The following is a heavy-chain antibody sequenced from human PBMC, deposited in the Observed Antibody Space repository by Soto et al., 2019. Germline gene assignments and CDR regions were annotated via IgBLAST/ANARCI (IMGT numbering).Heavy chain of an antibody. CDR1: GGTFSSYA. CDR3: ASKYNWNCGDCAFDI. D-gene: IGHD1-7*01. J-gene: IGHJ3*02. Sequence: GASVKVSCKASGGTFSSYAISWVRQAPGQGLEWMGGIIPIFGTANYAQKFQGRVTITADESTSTAYMELSSLRSEDTAVYYCASKYNWNCGDCAFDIWGQGTMVTVSS. CDR2: IIPIFGTA. V-gene: IGHV1-69*13.